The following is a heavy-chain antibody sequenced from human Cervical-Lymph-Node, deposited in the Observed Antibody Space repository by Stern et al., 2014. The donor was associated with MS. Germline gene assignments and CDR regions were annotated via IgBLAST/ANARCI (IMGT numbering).Heavy chain of an antibody. CDR3: ARQRYFDY. CDR1: GYTFTSYW. J-gene: IGHJ4*02. V-gene: IGHV5-51*01. CDR2: IFPGGPDI. Sequence: EVQLVESGPEVKRPGESLKISCQASGYTFTSYWIGWVRRMPGKGLEWIAIIFPGGPDIRYSPSFQGQVTISADKSSSTAYLQWNNLKASDTAIYYCARQRYFDYWGQGTLVTVSS.